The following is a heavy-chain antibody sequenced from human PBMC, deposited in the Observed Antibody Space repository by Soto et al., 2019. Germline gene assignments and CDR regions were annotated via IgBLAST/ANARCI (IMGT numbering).Heavy chain of an antibody. CDR3: AKGGSAYCSGGTCYHPFDY. J-gene: IGHJ4*02. V-gene: IGHV3-23*01. CDR1: GFTFSSYA. CDR2: ISGNGGGT. Sequence: GGSLRLSCAASGFTFSSYAMQWVRRAPGKGLEWVSTISGNGGGTYYADSVKGRFTISRDNSKNTLYLQMDSLRVEDTAVYYCAKGGSAYCSGGTCYHPFDYWGQGTLVTVSS. D-gene: IGHD2-15*01.